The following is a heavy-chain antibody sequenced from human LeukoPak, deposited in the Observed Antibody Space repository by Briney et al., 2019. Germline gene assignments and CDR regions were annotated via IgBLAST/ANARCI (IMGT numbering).Heavy chain of an antibody. CDR2: INPNSGGT. Sequence: EASVKVSCKASGYTFTGYYMHWVRQAPGQGLEWMGWINPNSGGTNYAQKFQGRVTMTRDTSISTAYMELSRLRSDDTAVYYCARNLIAARPRFDYWGQGTLVTVSS. J-gene: IGHJ4*02. CDR1: GYTFTGYY. CDR3: ARNLIAARPRFDY. D-gene: IGHD6-6*01. V-gene: IGHV1-2*02.